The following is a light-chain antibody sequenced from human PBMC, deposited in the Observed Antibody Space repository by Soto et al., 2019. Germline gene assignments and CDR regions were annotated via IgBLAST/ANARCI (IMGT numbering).Light chain of an antibody. Sequence: AIQMTQSPSSLSASVGDRVTITCRASQGIRNELGWYQQRPGKAPKLLIYAASTLESEVPSRFSASGSGTDFTVTISSLRPEDFATYYCLQDYNYPRTFGQGTKVEIK. CDR1: QGIRNE. CDR3: LQDYNYPRT. J-gene: IGKJ1*01. CDR2: AAS. V-gene: IGKV1-6*01.